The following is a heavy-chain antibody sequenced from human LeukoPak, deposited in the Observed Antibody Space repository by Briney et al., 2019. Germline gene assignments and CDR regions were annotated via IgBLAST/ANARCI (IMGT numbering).Heavy chain of an antibody. J-gene: IGHJ1*01. CDR2: IKSDGST. D-gene: IGHD3-22*01. V-gene: IGHV3-74*01. Sequence: GGSLRLSFSASGFTFSTYWMHWVRPAPGKGLVWVSRIKSDGSTNYADSVKGRFTISRDNAKNTVSLQMNSLRPEDTGVYYCARAPSEIGGYYPEYFRHWGQGTLVTVSS. CDR1: GFTFSTYW. CDR3: ARAPSEIGGYYPEYFRH.